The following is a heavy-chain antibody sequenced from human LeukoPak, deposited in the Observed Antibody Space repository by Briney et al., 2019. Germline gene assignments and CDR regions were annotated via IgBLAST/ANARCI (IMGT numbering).Heavy chain of an antibody. CDR1: GITVSSNY. CDR3: ARDLAHTQSFDI. J-gene: IGHJ3*02. Sequence: PGGSLRLSCAASGITVSSNYMNWVRQAPGKGLEWVSVIYSGGSTYYADSVQGRFTISRDNSKNTVYLQMNSLRAEDTAVYYCARDLAHTQSFDIWGRGTMVTVSS. V-gene: IGHV3-53*01. CDR2: IYSGGST. D-gene: IGHD2-2*02.